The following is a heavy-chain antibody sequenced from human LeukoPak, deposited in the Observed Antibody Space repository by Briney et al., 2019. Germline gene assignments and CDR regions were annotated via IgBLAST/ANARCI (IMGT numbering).Heavy chain of an antibody. J-gene: IGHJ5*02. D-gene: IGHD1-1*01. CDR3: AKDRGEHWFDP. CDR2: ISGSGDRT. CDR1: GFTFSSYA. V-gene: IGHV3-23*01. Sequence: GGSLRLSCAASGFTFSSYAMNWVRQAPGKGLEWVSAISGSGDRTYTADSVKGRFSISRDNSKDTLHLQMNSLRAEDTAIYYCAKDRGEHWFDPWGQGALVTVSS.